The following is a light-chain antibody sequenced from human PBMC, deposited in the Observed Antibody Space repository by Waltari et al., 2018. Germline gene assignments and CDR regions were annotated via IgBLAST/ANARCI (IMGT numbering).Light chain of an antibody. CDR3: QQRLT. CDR2: DAS. J-gene: IGKJ4*01. V-gene: IGKV3-11*01. CDR1: QSVSSY. Sequence: EIVLTQSPATLSLSPGDRATLSCRASQSVSSYLAWYQQKPGQAPRLLIYDASNRATGIPARFSGSGSGTDFTLIISSLEPEDFAVYYCQQRLTFGGGTKVEIK.